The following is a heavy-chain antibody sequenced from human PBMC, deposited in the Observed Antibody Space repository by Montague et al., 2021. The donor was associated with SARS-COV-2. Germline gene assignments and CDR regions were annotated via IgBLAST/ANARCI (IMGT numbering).Heavy chain of an antibody. Sequence: CAISGDRVSSVRAAWNWIRQTPSRGLEWLGRTSYRSKWINAYAXSLESRMSITPDTSTNQFSLHLSFVTPDDTAVYYCAREGVHAFDIWGQGTPVIVSS. CDR1: GDRVSSVRAA. CDR3: AREGVHAFDI. V-gene: IGHV6-1*01. CDR2: TSYRSKWIN. J-gene: IGHJ3*02.